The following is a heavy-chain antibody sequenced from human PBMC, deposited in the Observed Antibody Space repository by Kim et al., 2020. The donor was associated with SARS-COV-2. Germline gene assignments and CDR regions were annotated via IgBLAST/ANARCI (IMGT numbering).Heavy chain of an antibody. V-gene: IGHV3-23*01. Sequence: GGSLRLSCAASGFTFSSYAMSWVRQAPGKGLEWVSAISGSGGSTYYADSVKGRFTISRDNSKNTLYLQMNSLRAEHTAVYYCANPLGSSSRSPFDIWGQGTMVTVSS. CDR2: ISGSGGST. J-gene: IGHJ3*02. CDR1: GFTFSSYA. D-gene: IGHD6-13*01. CDR3: ANPLGSSSRSPFDI.